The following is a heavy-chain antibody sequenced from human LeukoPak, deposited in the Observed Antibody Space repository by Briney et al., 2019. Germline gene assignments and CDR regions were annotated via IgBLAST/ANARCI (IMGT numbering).Heavy chain of an antibody. CDR2: IYYSGST. V-gene: IGHV4-39*01. CDR3: ASQLPKKNSGGRGLLREYGMDV. J-gene: IGHJ6*02. CDR1: GGSISSSSYY. D-gene: IGHD2-15*01. Sequence: PSETLSLTCTVSGGSISSSSYYWGWIRQPPGKGLEWIGSIYYSGSTYYNPSLKGRVTISVDTSKNQFSLKLSSVTAADTAVYYCASQLPKKNSGGRGLLREYGMDVWGQGTTVTVSS.